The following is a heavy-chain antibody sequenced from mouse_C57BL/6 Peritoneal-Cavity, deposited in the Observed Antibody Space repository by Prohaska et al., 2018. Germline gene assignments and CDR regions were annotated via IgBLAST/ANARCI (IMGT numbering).Heavy chain of an antibody. CDR2: IYPSDSET. Sequence: QVQLQQPGAELVRPGSSVKLSCKSSGYTFTSYWMAWVKQRPGQGLEWIGNIYPSDSETHYNQKFKDKATLTVDKSSSTAYMQRSSLTSEDSAVYYCACNYDAMDYWGQGTSVTVSS. V-gene: IGHV1-61*01. D-gene: IGHD2-1*01. CDR1: GYTFTSYW. CDR3: ACNYDAMDY. J-gene: IGHJ4*01.